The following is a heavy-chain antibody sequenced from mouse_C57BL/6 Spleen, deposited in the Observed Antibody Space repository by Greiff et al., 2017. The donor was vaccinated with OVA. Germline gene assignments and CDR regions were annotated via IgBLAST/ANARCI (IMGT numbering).Heavy chain of an antibody. CDR1: GYTFTSSW. V-gene: IGHV1-64*01. CDR3: ARGYGNYVANGYFDV. J-gene: IGHJ1*03. Sequence: QVQLQQPGAELVKPGASVKLSCKASGYTFTSSWMHWVKQRPGQGLEWIGMIHPNSGSTNYTEKFKSKATLPVDKSSSTAYMQLSSLTSVDSAVYYCARGYGNYVANGYFDVWGTGTTVTVSA. D-gene: IGHD2-1*01. CDR2: IHPNSGST.